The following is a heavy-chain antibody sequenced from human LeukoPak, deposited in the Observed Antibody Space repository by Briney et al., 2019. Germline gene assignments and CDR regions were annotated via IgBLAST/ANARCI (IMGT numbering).Heavy chain of an antibody. D-gene: IGHD7-27*01. J-gene: IGHJ4*02. V-gene: IGHV4-61*01. CDR1: GVSVSTTYN. Sequence: NASETLSLTCTVSGVSVSTTYNWGWVRRPPGKGLEWIGYNGNNNYNPSLKSRATISLDTSKNQFSLKLHSMTDADTAVYYCVRDYWGSLDYWGQGTLVTVSS. CDR2: NGNN. CDR3: VRDYWGSLDY.